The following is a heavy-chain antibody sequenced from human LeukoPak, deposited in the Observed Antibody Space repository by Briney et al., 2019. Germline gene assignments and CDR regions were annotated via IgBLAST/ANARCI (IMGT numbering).Heavy chain of an antibody. V-gene: IGHV3-74*01. D-gene: IGHD2/OR15-2a*01. J-gene: IGHJ4*02. CDR2: INSDGSWT. CDR1: GNYW. CDR3: VSFYEAY. Sequence: GGSLRLSCAASGNYWMHWVRQAPGKGLVWVSHINSDGSWTSYADSVKGRFTISKDNAKNTVYLQMNNLRAEDTAVYYCVSFYEAYWGQGTLVTVSS.